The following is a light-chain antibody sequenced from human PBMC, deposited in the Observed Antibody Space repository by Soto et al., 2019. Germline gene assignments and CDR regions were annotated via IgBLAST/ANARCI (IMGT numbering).Light chain of an antibody. CDR3: QQRSNWPPYT. CDR2: DAS. CDR1: QSVSSY. J-gene: IGKJ2*01. V-gene: IGKV3-11*01. Sequence: EIVLTQSPATLSLSPGERATLSCRASQSVSSYLAWYQQKPGQAPRLLIYDASNSATGIPARFSGSGSGTDFTHTISSLEPEDFAVYYCQQRSNWPPYTFGQGTKLEIK.